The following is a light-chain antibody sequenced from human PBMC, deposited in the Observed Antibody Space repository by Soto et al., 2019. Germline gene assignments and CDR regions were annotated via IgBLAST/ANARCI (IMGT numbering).Light chain of an antibody. Sequence: EIVVTQSPATLSVSPGERATLSCRASQSVGNNFAWYQQKPGQAPRLLIFATSTRATGVPARFSGSGSGTAFTLTISSLQSEDFAVYSCQQYGDWPLTFGGGAKVEIE. CDR2: ATS. V-gene: IGKV3-15*01. CDR3: QQYGDWPLT. CDR1: QSVGNN. J-gene: IGKJ4*01.